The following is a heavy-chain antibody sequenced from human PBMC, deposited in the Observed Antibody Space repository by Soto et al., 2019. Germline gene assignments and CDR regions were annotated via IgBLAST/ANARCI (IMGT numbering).Heavy chain of an antibody. CDR3: AREDWNQEYFDY. CDR2: ISYDGSNK. Sequence: GGSLRLSCAASGFTFSSYAMHWVRQAPGKGLEWVAVISYDGSNKYYADSVKGRFTISRDNSKNTLYLQMNSLRAEDTAVYYCAREDWNQEYFDYRGQGTLVTVSS. D-gene: IGHD1-1*01. J-gene: IGHJ4*02. V-gene: IGHV3-30-3*01. CDR1: GFTFSSYA.